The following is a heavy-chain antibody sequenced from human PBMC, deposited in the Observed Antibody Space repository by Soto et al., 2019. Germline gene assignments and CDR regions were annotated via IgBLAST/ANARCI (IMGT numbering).Heavy chain of an antibody. Sequence: SETLSLTCAVYGGSFSGYYWSWIRQPPGKGLEWIGEINHSGSTNYNPSLKSRVTISVDTSKNQFSLKLSSVTAADTAVYYCARTYYDYIWGSYRLDAFDIWGQGTMVTVSS. CDR2: INHSGST. CDR1: GGSFSGYY. CDR3: ARTYYDYIWGSYRLDAFDI. V-gene: IGHV4-34*01. D-gene: IGHD3-16*02. J-gene: IGHJ3*02.